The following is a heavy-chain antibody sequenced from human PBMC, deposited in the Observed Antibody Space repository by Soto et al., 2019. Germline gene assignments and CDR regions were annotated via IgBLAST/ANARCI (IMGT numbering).Heavy chain of an antibody. J-gene: IGHJ6*01. CDR2: ISYDGSNK. CDR3: AKDWTWFGEFIEQDDYYGMDV. V-gene: IGHV3-30*18. D-gene: IGHD3-10*01. Sequence: QVQLVESGGGVVQPGRSLRLSCAASGFTFSSYGMHWVRQAPGKGLEWVAVISYDGSNKYYADSVKGRFTISRDNSKNTLYLQMNSLRAEDTAVYYCAKDWTWFGEFIEQDDYYGMDVW. CDR1: GFTFSSYG.